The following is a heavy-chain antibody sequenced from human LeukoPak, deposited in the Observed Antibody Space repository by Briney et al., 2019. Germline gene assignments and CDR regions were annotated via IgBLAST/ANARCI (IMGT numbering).Heavy chain of an antibody. CDR2: IYYSGST. D-gene: IGHD2-15*01. CDR3: ARLLRCSGGSCYGRAAFDF. CDR1: GGSISSYY. V-gene: IGHV4-59*01. Sequence: PSETLSLTCTVSGGSISSYYWSWIRQPPGKGLEWIGYIYYSGSTNYNPSLKSRVTISVDTSKNQFSLKLSSVTAADTAVYYCARLLRCSGGSCYGRAAFDFWGQGTMVTVSS. J-gene: IGHJ3*01.